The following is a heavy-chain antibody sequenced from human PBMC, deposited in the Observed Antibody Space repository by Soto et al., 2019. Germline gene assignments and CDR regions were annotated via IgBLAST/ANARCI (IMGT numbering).Heavy chain of an antibody. J-gene: IGHJ4*02. CDR3: VREGVGFDSSGYPSRYFDF. CDR1: GVAMTYGGYS. D-gene: IGHD3-22*01. V-gene: IGHV4-30-2*06. CDR2: IGHLETT. Sequence: SGTLSLTCSVSGVAMTYGGYSWSWIRQSPEKGLEWLGYIGHLETTYYNPSFKSRLSLSIDRTRNQFSLRLSSVTAADTAVYYCVREGVGFDSSGYPSRYFDFWGQGILVTVSS.